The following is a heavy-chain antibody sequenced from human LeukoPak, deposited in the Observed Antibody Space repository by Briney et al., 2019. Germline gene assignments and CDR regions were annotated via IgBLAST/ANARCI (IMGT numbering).Heavy chain of an antibody. Sequence: GGSLRLSCAASGXTFSYYALHWVRQAPGKGLEWVAVISYDGSNKYYADSVKGRFTISRDNSKNTLYLQMSSLRPEDTALYYCARDRCSSTTCYHYYDMDVWGQGTTVTVSS. J-gene: IGHJ6*02. CDR2: ISYDGSNK. D-gene: IGHD2-2*01. CDR3: ARDRCSSTTCYHYYDMDV. CDR1: GXTFSYYA. V-gene: IGHV3-30-3*01.